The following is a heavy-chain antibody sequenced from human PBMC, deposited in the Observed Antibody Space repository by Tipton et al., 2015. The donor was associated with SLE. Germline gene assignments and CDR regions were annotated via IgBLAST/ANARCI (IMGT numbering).Heavy chain of an antibody. D-gene: IGHD4-17*01. CDR1: GFTFSSYG. CDR3: ARDFVYGDSSDFGY. J-gene: IGHJ4*02. V-gene: IGHV3-33*01. Sequence: SGFTFSSYGMHWVRQAPGKGLEWVAVIWYDGSNKYYADSVKGRFTISRDNSKNTLYLQMNSLRAEDTAVYYCARDFVYGDSSDFGYWGQGTLVTVSS. CDR2: IWYDGSNK.